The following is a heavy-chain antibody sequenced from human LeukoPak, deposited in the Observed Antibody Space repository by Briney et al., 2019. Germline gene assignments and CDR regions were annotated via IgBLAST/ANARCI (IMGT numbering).Heavy chain of an antibody. Sequence: GGSLSLSCAASGFTFSDYYMSWIRQAPGKGLEWVSYISSSSSYTNYADSVRGRFTISRDNAKNSLYLQMNSLRAEDTAVYYCARFSLSYPFGIAPDYWGQGTLVTVSS. V-gene: IGHV3-11*06. CDR3: ARFSLSYPFGIAPDY. CDR2: ISSSSSYT. CDR1: GFTFSDYY. D-gene: IGHD6-13*01. J-gene: IGHJ4*02.